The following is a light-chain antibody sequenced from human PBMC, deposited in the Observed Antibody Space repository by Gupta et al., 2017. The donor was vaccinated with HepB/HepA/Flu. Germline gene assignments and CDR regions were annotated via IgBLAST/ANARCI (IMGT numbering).Light chain of an antibody. Sequence: VLTQSPGTLSLSPGKRATLSCRASQSVSRKCLAWDQQKPGQAPRLLIYSASRRATGIPDRVSCSGSGTDFTFTINRLEPEDFALYYCQRYHNSPPLTFGRGTKVEIK. V-gene: IGKV3-20*01. CDR2: SAS. CDR1: QSVSRKC. CDR3: QRYHNSPPLT. J-gene: IGKJ1*01.